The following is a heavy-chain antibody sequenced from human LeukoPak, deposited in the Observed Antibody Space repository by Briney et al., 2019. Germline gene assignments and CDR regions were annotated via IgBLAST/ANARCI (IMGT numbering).Heavy chain of an antibody. CDR3: ARDWTKWELPHSDY. CDR1: GYTFTSYY. D-gene: IGHD1-26*01. V-gene: IGHV1-46*01. CDR2: INPSGGST. J-gene: IGHJ4*02. Sequence: ASVKVSCKASGYTFTSYYMHWARQPPGQGLEWMRIINPSGGSTSYAQKFQGRVTMTRDTSTSTVYMELSSLRSEDTAVYYCARDWTKWELPHSDYWGQGTLVTVSS.